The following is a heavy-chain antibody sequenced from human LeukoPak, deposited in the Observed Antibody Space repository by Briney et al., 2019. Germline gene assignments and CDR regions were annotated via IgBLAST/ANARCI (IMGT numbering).Heavy chain of an antibody. Sequence: PSETLSLTCTVSGGSISSYYWSWIRQPPGKGLEWIGYIYYSGSTNYNPSFKSRVTISVDTSKNQFSLKLSSVTAADTAVYYCARGGYYGSGSYYPDYWGQGTLVTVSS. D-gene: IGHD3-10*01. CDR3: ARGGYYGSGSYYPDY. CDR2: IYYSGST. CDR1: GGSISSYY. V-gene: IGHV4-59*01. J-gene: IGHJ4*02.